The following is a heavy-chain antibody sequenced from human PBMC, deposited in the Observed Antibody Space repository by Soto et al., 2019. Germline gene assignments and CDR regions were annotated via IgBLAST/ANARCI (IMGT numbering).Heavy chain of an antibody. D-gene: IGHD2-21*02. CDR2: FNHANHNT. CDR1: GYTFRNYG. CDR3: ARVRFGDPFYC. J-gene: IGHJ4*02. Sequence: QVQLVQSGAEVKRPGTSVKVSCKVSGYTFRNYGINWVRQDPGQGLEWVGWFNHANHNTNYEQKFQDRVSMTTDTSTNTAYMALRGLRAYDTGVYYCARVRFGDPFYCWCQGTLVTLS. V-gene: IGHV1-18*01.